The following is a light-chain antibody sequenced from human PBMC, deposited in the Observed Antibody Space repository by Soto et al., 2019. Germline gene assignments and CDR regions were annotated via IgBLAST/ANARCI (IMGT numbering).Light chain of an antibody. CDR2: DVS. CDR3: CSLAGSYTVI. J-gene: IGLJ2*01. V-gene: IGLV2-11*01. Sequence: QSALTQPPSVSGSPRQSVYISCTGSSSDVGAYNYVSWYQQHPGEAPKLMIYDVSRRPSGVPDRFSGSKSGNTASLTISGLQAEDEADYYCCSLAGSYTVIFGGGTKLTVL. CDR1: SSDVGAYNY.